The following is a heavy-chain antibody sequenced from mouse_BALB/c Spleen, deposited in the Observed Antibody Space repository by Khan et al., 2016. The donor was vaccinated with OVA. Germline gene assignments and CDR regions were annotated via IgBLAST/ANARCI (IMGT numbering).Heavy chain of an antibody. CDR3: SRQNYYGNYYYAMDY. D-gene: IGHD2-1*01. J-gene: IGHJ4*01. V-gene: IGHV1S41*01. CDR1: GYTFTSYW. Sequence: DLVKPGASVKLSCKASGYTFTSYWINWIKKRPGQGLEWIGRIGHGRGSTYYNEMLRDKETLTVDTSSSTVYIQLSSMSSEDSAVDFCSRQNYYGNYYYAMDYWGQGTSVTVSS. CDR2: IGHGRGST.